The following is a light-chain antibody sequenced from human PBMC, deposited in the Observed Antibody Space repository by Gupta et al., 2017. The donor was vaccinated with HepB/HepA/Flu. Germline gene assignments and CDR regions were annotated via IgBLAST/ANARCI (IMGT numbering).Light chain of an antibody. CDR3: RQTDTKQRI. CDR2: DAT. CDR1: QNINYY. J-gene: IGKJ2*02. V-gene: IGKV1-39*01. Sequence: DIQMTQSPSSLSASVGDRVTITCRASQNINYYLNWYQQIPGKAPKVLIYDATSVQSGVLPRFSGSGSATDFTLTIIRRQPADSSTYYCRQTDTKQRIFGQGTKLEIK.